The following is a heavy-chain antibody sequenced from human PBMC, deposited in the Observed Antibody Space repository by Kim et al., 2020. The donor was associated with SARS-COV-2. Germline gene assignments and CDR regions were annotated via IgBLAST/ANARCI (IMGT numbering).Heavy chain of an antibody. D-gene: IGHD2-15*01. J-gene: IGHJ6*02. Sequence: GGSLRLSCAASGFTVSSNYMSWVRQAPGKGLEWVSVIYSGGSTYYADSVKGRFTISRHNSKNTLYLQMNSLRAEDTAVYYCARDKGVGLAPEGYYYGMDVWGQGTTVTVSS. CDR3: ARDKGVGLAPEGYYYGMDV. CDR1: GFTVSSNY. V-gene: IGHV3-53*04. CDR2: IYSGGST.